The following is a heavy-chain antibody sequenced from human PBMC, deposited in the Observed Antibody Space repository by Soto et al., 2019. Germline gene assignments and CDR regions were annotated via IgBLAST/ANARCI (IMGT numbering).Heavy chain of an antibody. V-gene: IGHV3-23*01. CDR2: ISGSGGST. J-gene: IGHJ4*02. CDR3: ATQPSVRRSYFDY. CDR1: GFTFSSYS. Sequence: GGSLRLSCAASGFTFSSYSMSWVRQAPGKGLEWVSAISGSGGSTYYADSVKGWFTISRDNSKNTLYLQMNSLRAEDTAVYYCATQPSVRRSYFDYWGQGTLVTVSS.